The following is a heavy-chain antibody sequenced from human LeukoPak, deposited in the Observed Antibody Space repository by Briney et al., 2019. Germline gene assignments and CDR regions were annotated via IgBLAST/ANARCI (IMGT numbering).Heavy chain of an antibody. V-gene: IGHV3-15*01. CDR3: MSHGGEGY. D-gene: IGHD3-16*01. CDR1: GFTFSSYA. Sequence: GGSLRLSCAASGFTFSSYAMSWVRQAPGKVLEWVGRIKSKTDGETTDYAAPVKGRFSISRDDSKNTMYLQMNSLKTGDTAVYYCMSHGGEGYWGQGTLVTVSS. J-gene: IGHJ4*02. CDR2: IKSKTDGETT.